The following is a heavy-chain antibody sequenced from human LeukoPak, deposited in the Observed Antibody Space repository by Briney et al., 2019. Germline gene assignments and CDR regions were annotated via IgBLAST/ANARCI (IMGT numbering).Heavy chain of an antibody. D-gene: IGHD2-15*01. V-gene: IGHV3-20*04. J-gene: IGHJ6*03. CDR2: INWNGGST. Sequence: PGGSLRLSCAASGFTFDDYGMSWVRQAPGKGLEWVSGINWNGGSTGYADSVKGRFTISRDNAKNSLYLQMNSLRVEDTAIYYCAKNDDRGAFCRGGSCYPYYYYYMDVWGKGTTVTISS. CDR3: AKNDDRGAFCRGGSCYPYYYYYMDV. CDR1: GFTFDDYG.